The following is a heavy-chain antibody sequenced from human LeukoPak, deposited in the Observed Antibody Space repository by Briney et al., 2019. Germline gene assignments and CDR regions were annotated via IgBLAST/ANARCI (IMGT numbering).Heavy chain of an antibody. CDR1: GFTFSAFA. CDR3: ARDSIAAALDY. CDR2: ITDDGYNT. J-gene: IGHJ4*02. D-gene: IGHD6-13*01. Sequence: AGGSLRLSCAASGFTFSAFAMTWVRQAPGKGLEWVSTITDDGYNTYSADSVKGRFTISRDNSKNTLYLQMNSLRAEDTAVYYCARDSIAAALDYWGQGTLVTVSS. V-gene: IGHV3-23*01.